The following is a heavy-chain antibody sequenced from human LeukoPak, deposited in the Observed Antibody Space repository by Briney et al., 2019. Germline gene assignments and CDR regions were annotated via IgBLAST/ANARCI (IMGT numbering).Heavy chain of an antibody. J-gene: IGHJ4*02. CDR2: ISGSGGST. D-gene: IGHD2-21*02. V-gene: IGHV3-23*01. CDR3: ARDPEGDCCPY. Sequence: GGSLRLSCAASGFTFSSYAVSWVRQAPGKGLEWVSSISGSGGSTYYADSVKGRFTISRDNAKNSLYLQMNSLRAEDTAVYYCARDPEGDCCPYWGQGTLVTVSS. CDR1: GFTFSSYA.